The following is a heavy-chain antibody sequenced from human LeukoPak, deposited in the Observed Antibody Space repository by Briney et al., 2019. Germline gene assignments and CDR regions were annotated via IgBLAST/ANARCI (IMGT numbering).Heavy chain of an antibody. D-gene: IGHD5/OR15-5a*01. J-gene: IGHJ5*02. CDR1: GYTFTGYY. CDR3: ARSVSNLRLNWFDP. CDR2: INPNSGGT. V-gene: IGHV1-2*02. Sequence: ASVKVSCKASGYTFTGYYMHWVRQAPGQGLEWMGWINPNSGGTNYAQKFQGRVTMTRDTSISTAYMELSRLRSDDTAVYYCARSVSNLRLNWFDPWGQGTLVTVSS.